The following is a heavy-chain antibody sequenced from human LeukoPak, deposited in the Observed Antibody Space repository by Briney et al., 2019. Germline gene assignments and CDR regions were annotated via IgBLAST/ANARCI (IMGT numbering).Heavy chain of an antibody. CDR1: GFTFSSYE. Sequence: GGSLRLSCAASGFTFSSYEMDWVRQAPGKGLEWVSYISSSGSTIYYADSVKGRFTISRDNAKNSLYLQMNSLRAEDTAVYYCARQGPRSGYYYVFDYWGQGTLVTVSS. CDR3: ARQGPRSGYYYVFDY. J-gene: IGHJ4*02. V-gene: IGHV3-48*03. CDR2: ISSSGSTI. D-gene: IGHD3-22*01.